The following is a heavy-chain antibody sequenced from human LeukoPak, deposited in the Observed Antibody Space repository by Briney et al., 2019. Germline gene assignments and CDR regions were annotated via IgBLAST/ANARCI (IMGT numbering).Heavy chain of an antibody. J-gene: IGHJ4*02. Sequence: GESLKISCKGSGYSFTNYWIGWVRQMPGKGLEWMGIIYPGDSDTRYSPSFQGQVNISAEKSISTAYLQWSSLKASDTALYYCASRKKGMASAGFDYWGQGTLVTVSS. D-gene: IGHD5-24*01. CDR3: ASRKKGMASAGFDY. V-gene: IGHV5-51*01. CDR2: IYPGDSDT. CDR1: GYSFTNYW.